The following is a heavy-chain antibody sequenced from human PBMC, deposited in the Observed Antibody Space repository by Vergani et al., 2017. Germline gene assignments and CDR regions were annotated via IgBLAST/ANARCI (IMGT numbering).Heavy chain of an antibody. Sequence: QVQVVQSGAEVKKSGASVKVSCKTSGYTSSNYYMHWVRQAPGQGLEWMGIINPSGGHTNYAQKFQGRVTMTRDTSTSTVYMELSSLRSEDTAIYYCAGGDYGILTGYRYWGQGTLVTVSA. CDR2: INPSGGHT. V-gene: IGHV1-46*03. CDR1: GYTSSNYY. J-gene: IGHJ4*02. D-gene: IGHD3-9*01. CDR3: AGGDYGILTGYRY.